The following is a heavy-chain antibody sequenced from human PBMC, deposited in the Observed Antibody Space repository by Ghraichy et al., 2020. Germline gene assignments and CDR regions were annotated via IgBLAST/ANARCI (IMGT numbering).Heavy chain of an antibody. J-gene: IGHJ3*01. CDR3: AKEGGRLGEGAFDV. D-gene: IGHD3-10*01. Sequence: GSLRLSCAVSEFTFDGYPMTWVRQAPGKGLEWVSTLGVDGRSTFYADSVKGRFTISRDKSKRTMYLQMNSLRADDTAVYYCAKEGGRLGEGAFDVWGQGTKVTVSS. CDR1: EFTFDGYP. CDR2: LGVDGRST. V-gene: IGHV3-23*01.